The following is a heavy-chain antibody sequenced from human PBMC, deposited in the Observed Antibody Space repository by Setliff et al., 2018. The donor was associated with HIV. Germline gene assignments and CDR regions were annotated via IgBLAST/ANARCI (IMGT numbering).Heavy chain of an antibody. J-gene: IGHJ6*03. CDR3: ARHRDPPGTSWIYYYYYMDL. CDR1: GVSINSGTYYTYY. D-gene: IGHD6-13*01. Sequence: SETLSLTCAVSGVSINSGTYYTYYWTWIRQPAGKGLEWIGHIHTSGRTTYNPSLSGRLTISVDTSKNHVSLRLSSVTAADTGVYYCARHRDPPGTSWIYYYYYMDLWGAGNTVTVSS. CDR2: IHTSGRT. V-gene: IGHV4-61*09.